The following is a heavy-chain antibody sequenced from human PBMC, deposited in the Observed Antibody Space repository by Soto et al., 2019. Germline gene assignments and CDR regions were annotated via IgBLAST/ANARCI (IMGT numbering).Heavy chain of an antibody. D-gene: IGHD3-10*01. CDR2: ISYDGSNK. CDR3: AKEHYSSGSYYNAVLYYFDY. Sequence: QVQLVESGGGVVQPGRSLILSCAASGFTFSSYGMHWVRQAPGKGLEWVAVISYDGSNKYYADSVKGRFTISRDNSKNTLYLQMNSLRAEDTAVYYCAKEHYSSGSYYNAVLYYFDYWGQGTLVTVSS. CDR1: GFTFSSYG. V-gene: IGHV3-30*18. J-gene: IGHJ4*02.